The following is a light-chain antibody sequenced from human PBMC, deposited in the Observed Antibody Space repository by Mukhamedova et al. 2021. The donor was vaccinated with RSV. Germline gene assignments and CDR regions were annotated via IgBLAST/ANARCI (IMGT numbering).Light chain of an antibody. CDR2: YAS. CDR1: N. CDR3: HQSSSLPQT. V-gene: IGKV6D-21*02. J-gene: IGKJ1*01. Sequence: NLHWYQQKPDQSPKLLIKYASQSISGVPSRFSGSGSGTDFTLTINSLEAEDAAAYYCHQSSSLPQTFGQGTKVEIK.